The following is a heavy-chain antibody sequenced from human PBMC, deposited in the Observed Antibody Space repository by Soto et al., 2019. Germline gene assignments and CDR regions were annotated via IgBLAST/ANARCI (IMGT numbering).Heavy chain of an antibody. D-gene: IGHD2-15*01. J-gene: IGHJ4*02. Sequence: ASVKVSCKASGYTFTGYYMHWVRQATGQGLEWMGWMNPNSGNTGYAQKFQGRVTMTRNTSISTAYMELSSLRSEDTAVYYCARGPGRYCSGGSCYSRGYYFDYWGQGTLVTVSS. CDR3: ARGPGRYCSGGSCYSRGYYFDY. V-gene: IGHV1-8*02. CDR2: MNPNSGNT. CDR1: GYTFTGYY.